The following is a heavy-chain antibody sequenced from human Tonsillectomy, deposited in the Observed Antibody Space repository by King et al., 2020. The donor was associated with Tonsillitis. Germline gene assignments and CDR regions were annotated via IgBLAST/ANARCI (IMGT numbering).Heavy chain of an antibody. CDR3: AKQIPAAGAGAFDI. CDR1: GYSFTSYW. D-gene: IGHD6-13*01. CDR2: IFPDDSDI. J-gene: IGHJ3*02. V-gene: IGHV5-51*01. Sequence: QLVQSGAEVKKPGESLKISCKGSGYSFTSYWIGWVRQMPGKGLEWMGLIFPDDSDIRYSPSFQGQVTISADKSISTAYLQWSSLKASDTAMYYCAKQIPAAGAGAFDIWGQGTMVSVSS.